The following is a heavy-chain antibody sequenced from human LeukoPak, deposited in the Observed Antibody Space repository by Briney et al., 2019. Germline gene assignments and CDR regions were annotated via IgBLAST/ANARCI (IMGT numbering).Heavy chain of an antibody. D-gene: IGHD7-27*01. CDR3: ANDLTGGSYYFAMDV. Sequence: GGSLRLSCAASGFIFSIYAMTWVRQAPGKGLEWVSAISGRGDSTYHADSVKGRFTISRDNSKNTLYLQMNNLRAEDTAVYYCANDLTGGSYYFAMDVWGPGTTVTVSS. CDR1: GFIFSIYA. CDR2: ISGRGDST. V-gene: IGHV3-23*01. J-gene: IGHJ6*02.